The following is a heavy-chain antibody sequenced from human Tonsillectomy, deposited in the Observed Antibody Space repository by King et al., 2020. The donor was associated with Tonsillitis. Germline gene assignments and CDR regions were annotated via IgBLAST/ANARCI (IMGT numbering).Heavy chain of an antibody. CDR1: GYTFTSSY. J-gene: IGHJ4*02. CDR2: INPHSGGT. D-gene: IGHD3-16*01. Sequence: VQLVESGAEVKKPGASVQASCKASGYTFTSSYIHWVRQAPGQGLEWLGWINPHSGGTNHAQKFQGRVTMTRDTSLITAYMELSRLRSDDTAVYYCARAGLGGGDFFYYWGQGTLCTVSS. CDR3: ARAGLGGGDFFYY. V-gene: IGHV1-2*02.